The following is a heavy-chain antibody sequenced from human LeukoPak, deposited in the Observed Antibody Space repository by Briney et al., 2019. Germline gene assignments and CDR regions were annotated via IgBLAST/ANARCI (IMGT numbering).Heavy chain of an antibody. Sequence: SETLSLTCAVSGGSISSGNWWSWVRQPPGKGLEWIGQIYHSGSTNYNPSLKSRVTISVDTSKNQFSLKLSSVTAADTAVYYCARVVVVAATPVWFDPWGQGTLVTVSS. D-gene: IGHD2-15*01. V-gene: IGHV4-4*02. CDR2: IYHSGST. CDR3: ARVVVVAATPVWFDP. CDR1: GGSISSGNW. J-gene: IGHJ5*02.